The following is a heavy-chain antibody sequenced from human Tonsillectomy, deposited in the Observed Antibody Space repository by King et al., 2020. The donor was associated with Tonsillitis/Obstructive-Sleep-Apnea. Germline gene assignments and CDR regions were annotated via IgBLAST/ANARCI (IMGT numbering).Heavy chain of an antibody. Sequence: QLVQSGAEVKKPGASVKVSCKASGYTFTSYGISWVRQAPGQGLEWMGWISAYNGNTNYAQKLQGRVTMTTDTSTSTAYMELRSLRSDDTAVYYCARDPPYDDSSGYDRPVDYWGQGTLVTVSA. V-gene: IGHV1-18*01. CDR3: ARDPPYDDSSGYDRPVDY. J-gene: IGHJ4*02. D-gene: IGHD3-22*01. CDR2: ISAYNGNT. CDR1: GYTFTSYG.